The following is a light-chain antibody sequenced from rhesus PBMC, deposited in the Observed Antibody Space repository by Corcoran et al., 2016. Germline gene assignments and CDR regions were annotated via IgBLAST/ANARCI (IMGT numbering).Light chain of an antibody. J-gene: IGKJ1*01. V-gene: IGKV1-25*01. CDR3: QQHNSYPPT. CDR1: QGISKY. CDR2: DAS. Sequence: DIQMTQSPSSLSASVGDTVTITCQASQGISKYLAWYQQKPGKAPKLLIYDASTLQSGVPSRLSGSGSGPEFTLTISSLQPEDFATYYWQQHNSYPPTFGPGTKVEIK.